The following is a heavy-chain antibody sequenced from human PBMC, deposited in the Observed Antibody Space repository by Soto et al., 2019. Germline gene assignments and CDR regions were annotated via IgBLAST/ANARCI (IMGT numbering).Heavy chain of an antibody. D-gene: IGHD3-10*01. Sequence: QVQLVESGGGVVQPGRSLRLSCAASGFTFSSYGMHWVRQAPGKGLEWVAVIWYDGSNKYYADSVKGRFPISRDNSKNALYLQMNSLRAEDTAVYYCAREVRGYSDYWGQGTLVTVSS. J-gene: IGHJ4*02. CDR2: IWYDGSNK. V-gene: IGHV3-33*01. CDR3: AREVRGYSDY. CDR1: GFTFSSYG.